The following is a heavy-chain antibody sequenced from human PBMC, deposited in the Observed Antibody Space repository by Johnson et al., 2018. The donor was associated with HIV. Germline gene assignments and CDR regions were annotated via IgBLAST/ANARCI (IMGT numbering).Heavy chain of an antibody. Sequence: QVQLVESGGGVVQPGRSLRLSCEASGFTFRDYGMHWVRQAPGKGLEWVAVIWFDGITKYYSDSVKGRFTISRDLSKKTLFLQMNSLRADDTAVYYCAKVAVATAAGGVGLNIWGPGTMVTVSS. CDR1: GFTFRDYG. D-gene: IGHD6-13*01. CDR3: AKVAVATAAGGVGLNI. V-gene: IGHV3-33*06. J-gene: IGHJ3*02. CDR2: IWFDGITK.